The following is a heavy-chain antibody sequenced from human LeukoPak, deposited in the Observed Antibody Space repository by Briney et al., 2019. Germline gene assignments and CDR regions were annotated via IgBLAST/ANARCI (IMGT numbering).Heavy chain of an antibody. CDR1: GGSFSDYY. J-gene: IGHJ2*01. V-gene: IGHV4-34*01. D-gene: IGHD6-13*01. Sequence: SETLSLTCAVYGGSFSDYYWTWIRQSPGKGLEWIGEINHYGSINYNPSLNSRATISVDTSKNQFSLNVTSVTAADTALYYCARAHGSRWYGYYFDLWGRGTLVTVSS. CDR3: ARAHGSRWYGYYFDL. CDR2: INHYGSI.